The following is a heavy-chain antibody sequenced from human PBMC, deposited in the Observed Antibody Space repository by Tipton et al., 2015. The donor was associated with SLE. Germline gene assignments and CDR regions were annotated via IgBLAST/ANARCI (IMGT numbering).Heavy chain of an antibody. V-gene: IGHV4-59*01. Sequence: TLSLTCTVSGGSISSYYLSWIRQPPGKGLEWIGYVHSSGGTNYNPSLRSRVNTSVDTSKTQISLRLNSVTAADTAVYYCAISRQGFGRWFDPWGQGTLVTVSS. CDR2: VHSSGGT. J-gene: IGHJ5*02. CDR3: AISRQGFGRWFDP. CDR1: GGSISSYY. D-gene: IGHD3-10*01.